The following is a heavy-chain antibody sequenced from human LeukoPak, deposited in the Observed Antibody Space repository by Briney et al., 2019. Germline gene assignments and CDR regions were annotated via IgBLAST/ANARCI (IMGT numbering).Heavy chain of an antibody. CDR2: MNPNSGNT. Sequence: ASVKVSCKASGYTFTSYDINWVRQATGQGLEWMGWMNPNSGNTGYAQKFQGRVTITRNTSISTAYMELSSLRSEDTAVYYCARGREYSYGYVYWGQGTLVTVSS. CDR1: GYTFTSYD. CDR3: ARGREYSYGYVY. V-gene: IGHV1-8*03. J-gene: IGHJ4*02. D-gene: IGHD5-18*01.